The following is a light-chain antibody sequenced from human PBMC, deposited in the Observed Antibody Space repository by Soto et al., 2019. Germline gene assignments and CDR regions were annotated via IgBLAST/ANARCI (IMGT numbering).Light chain of an antibody. J-gene: IGKJ4*01. CDR3: QQYKSWPHT. Sequence: EIVMPRYHDPLSVSPGERSTLSCMASQSVGSDLAWYQQKPGQAPRLVIYDIFTRATGVPTRISGSGSGTEFTLTICILQSEDFAVYCSQQYKSWPHTFGGGTKVDIK. V-gene: IGKV3D-15*01. CDR1: QSVGSD. CDR2: DIF.